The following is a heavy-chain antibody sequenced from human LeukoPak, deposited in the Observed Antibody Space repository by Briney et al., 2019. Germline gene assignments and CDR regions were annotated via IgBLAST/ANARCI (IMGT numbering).Heavy chain of an antibody. Sequence: KPSETLSLTCAVYGGSFSGYYWSWIRQPPGKGLEWIGEINHSGSTNYNPSLKSRVTISVDTSKNQFSLKLSSVTAADTAVYYRARALNSSGWYDYWGQGTLVTVSS. J-gene: IGHJ4*02. CDR2: INHSGST. CDR1: GGSFSGYY. CDR3: ARALNSSGWYDY. D-gene: IGHD6-19*01. V-gene: IGHV4-34*01.